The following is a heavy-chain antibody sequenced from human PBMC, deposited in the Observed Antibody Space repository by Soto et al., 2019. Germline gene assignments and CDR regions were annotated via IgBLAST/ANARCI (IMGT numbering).Heavy chain of an antibody. Sequence: LRLSCAASGFTFSSYGMHWVRQAPGKGLEWVAVISYDGSNKYYADSVKGRFTISRDNSKNTLYLQMNSLRAEDTAVYYCAKDANYYFDYWGQGTLVTVSS. J-gene: IGHJ4*02. CDR1: GFTFSSYG. V-gene: IGHV3-30*18. CDR3: AKDANYYFDY. CDR2: ISYDGSNK.